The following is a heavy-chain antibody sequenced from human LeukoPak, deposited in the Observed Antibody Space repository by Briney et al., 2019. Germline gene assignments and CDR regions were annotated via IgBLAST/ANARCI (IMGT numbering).Heavy chain of an antibody. V-gene: IGHV4-30-2*01. CDR2: IYHSGST. D-gene: IGHD6-19*01. CDR3: ARAERGWGWFDP. Sequence: SETLSLTCAVSGGSISSGGYSWSWIRQPPGKGLEWIGYIYHSGSTYYNPSLKSRVTISVDRSKNQFSLKLSSVTAADTAVYYCARAERGWGWFDPWGQGTLVTVSS. J-gene: IGHJ5*02. CDR1: GGSISSGGYS.